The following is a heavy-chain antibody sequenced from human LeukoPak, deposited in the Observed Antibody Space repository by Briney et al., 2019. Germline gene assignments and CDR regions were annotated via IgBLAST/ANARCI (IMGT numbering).Heavy chain of an antibody. V-gene: IGHV1-2*02. D-gene: IGHD2-2*01. Sequence: GASVKVSCKASGYTFTGYYMHWVRQAPGQGLEGMGWIYPNSGGTNYAQKFQGRVTMTRDTSISTAYMELSRLRSDDTAVYYCARGSSDCSSTSCYYDYWGQGTLVTVSS. J-gene: IGHJ4*02. CDR2: IYPNSGGT. CDR1: GYTFTGYY. CDR3: ARGSSDCSSTSCYYDY.